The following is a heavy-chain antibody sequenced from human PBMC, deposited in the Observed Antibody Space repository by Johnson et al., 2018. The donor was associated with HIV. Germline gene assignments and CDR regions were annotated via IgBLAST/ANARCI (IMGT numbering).Heavy chain of an antibody. J-gene: IGHJ3*01. V-gene: IGHV3-64*07. CDR1: GFTFSTYA. CDR2: ISNNGGST. D-gene: IGHD3-22*01. Sequence: VQLVESGGGVVQPGTSLRLSCAASGFTFSTYAMHWVRQAPGKGLEYVSAISNNGGSTFYADSVRGRFTISRDNSKNTLYLQMGSLRVEDMGIYYCAMPYYFDSGVYQWGQGTMVTVSS. CDR3: AMPYYFDSGVYQ.